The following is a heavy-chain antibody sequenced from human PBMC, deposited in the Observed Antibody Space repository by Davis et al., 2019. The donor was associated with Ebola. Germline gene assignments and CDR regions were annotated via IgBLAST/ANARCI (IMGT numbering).Heavy chain of an antibody. Sequence: SETLSLTCTVSGGSITGYYWSWIRQPPGKGLEWIGYVYHTGSTDYNPSLKSRVTISVDTSRNQFSLKMRSVTAADTAVYYCARNSITKFNWLDPWGQGALVTVSS. CDR3: ARNSITKFNWLDP. V-gene: IGHV4-59*13. D-gene: IGHD1-14*01. J-gene: IGHJ5*02. CDR1: GGSITGYY. CDR2: VYHTGST.